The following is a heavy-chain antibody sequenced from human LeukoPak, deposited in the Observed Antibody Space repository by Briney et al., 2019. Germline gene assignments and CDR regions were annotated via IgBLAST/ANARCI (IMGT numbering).Heavy chain of an antibody. CDR1: GYSISSGYY. D-gene: IGHD3-3*01. J-gene: IGHJ5*02. V-gene: IGHV4-38-2*02. CDR2: IYHSGST. CDR3: AREAITIFGVVRTQTTYGPHRFDP. Sequence: SETLSLTCTVSGYSISSGYYWAWIRPPPGKGLEWIGNIYHSGSTYYNPSLKSRVTISVDTSKNQFSLQLTSVTAADTAVYYCAREAITIFGVVRTQTTYGPHRFDPWGQGTLVTVSS.